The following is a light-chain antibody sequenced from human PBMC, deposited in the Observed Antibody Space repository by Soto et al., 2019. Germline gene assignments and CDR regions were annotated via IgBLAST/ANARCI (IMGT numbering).Light chain of an antibody. Sequence: DIQMTQSPSTLSASVGDRVTIACRARERISYCLAWYQQKTGKAPKFLIYDAFSLKSGVPSRFSGSGSGTEFTLTISSLQPDDFATYYCQQYNGLSYTFGQGTKL. CDR2: DAF. J-gene: IGKJ2*01. CDR3: QQYNGLSYT. CDR1: ERISYC. V-gene: IGKV1-5*01.